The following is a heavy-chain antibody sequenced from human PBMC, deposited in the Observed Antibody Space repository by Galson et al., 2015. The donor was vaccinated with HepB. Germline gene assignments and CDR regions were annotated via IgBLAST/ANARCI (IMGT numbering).Heavy chain of an antibody. CDR3: ARSPVYYCSGGSCYNHWYFDL. CDR2: IIPILGIA. Sequence: SVKVSCKASGGTFSSYTISWVRQAPGQGLEWMGRIIPILGIANYAQKFQGRVTITADKSTSTAYMELSSLRSEDTAVYYCARSPVYYCSGGSCYNHWYFDLWGRGTLVTVSS. D-gene: IGHD2-15*01. V-gene: IGHV1-69*02. J-gene: IGHJ2*01. CDR1: GGTFSSYT.